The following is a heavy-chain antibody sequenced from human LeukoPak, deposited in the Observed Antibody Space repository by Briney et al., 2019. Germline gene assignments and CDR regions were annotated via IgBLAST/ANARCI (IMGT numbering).Heavy chain of an antibody. J-gene: IGHJ4*02. Sequence: GASVKVSCKASGYTLTSYAMHWVRQAPGQGLEWMGGIIPIFGTANYAQKFQGRVTITADESTSTAYMELSSLRSEDTAVYYCARDEGHHYDSSGYSWGQGTLVTVSS. CDR2: IIPIFGTA. V-gene: IGHV1-69*13. CDR1: GYTLTSYA. D-gene: IGHD3-22*01. CDR3: ARDEGHHYDSSGYS.